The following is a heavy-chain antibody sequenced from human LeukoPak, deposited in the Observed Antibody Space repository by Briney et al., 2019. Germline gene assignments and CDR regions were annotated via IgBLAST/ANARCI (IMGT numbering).Heavy chain of an antibody. CDR3: ATLSDYGDYYFDY. D-gene: IGHD4-17*01. Sequence: KPSETLSLTCTVSGGSISSSSYYWGWIRRPPGKGLEWIGSIYYSGSTYYNPSLKSRVTISVDTSKNQFSLKLSSVTAADTAVYYCATLSDYGDYYFDYWGQGTLVTVSS. J-gene: IGHJ4*02. CDR2: IYYSGST. CDR1: GGSISSSSYY. V-gene: IGHV4-39*01.